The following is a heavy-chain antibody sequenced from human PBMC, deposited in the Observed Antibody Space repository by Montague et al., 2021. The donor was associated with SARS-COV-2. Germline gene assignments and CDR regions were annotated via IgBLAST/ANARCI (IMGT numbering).Heavy chain of an antibody. CDR2: ISYDGSNK. CDR3: ARGPLLLGYCSSTSCYLPANLYYGMDV. D-gene: IGHD2-2*01. CDR1: GFTFSSYA. Sequence: SLRLSCAASGFTFSSYAMHWVRQAPGKGLEWVAVISYDGSNKYYADSVKGRFTISRDNSKNTLYLQMNSLRAEDTAVYYCARGPLLLGYCSSTSCYLPANLYYGMDVWGQGTTVTVSS. J-gene: IGHJ6*02. V-gene: IGHV3-30*04.